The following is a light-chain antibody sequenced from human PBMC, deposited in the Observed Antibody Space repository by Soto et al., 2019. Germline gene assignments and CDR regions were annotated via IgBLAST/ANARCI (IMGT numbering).Light chain of an antibody. CDR1: QSVSSS. CDR2: DAS. J-gene: IGKJ1*01. CDR3: QQRRYWPVT. V-gene: IGKV3-11*01. Sequence: EIVLTQSPAILSMSPGERATLSCRASQSVSSSFAWYQQKPGQAPRRLIYDASNRATGVPARFSGSGSGTDFTLTISSLEPEDFAVYYCQQRRYWPVTFGQGTKVEIK.